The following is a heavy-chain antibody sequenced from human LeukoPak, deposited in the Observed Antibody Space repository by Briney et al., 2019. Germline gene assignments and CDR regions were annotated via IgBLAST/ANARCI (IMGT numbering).Heavy chain of an antibody. CDR2: IYYSGST. CDR3: ARELQNWFDP. V-gene: IGHV4-59*01. CDR1: GGSISSYY. J-gene: IGHJ5*02. Sequence: SETLSLTCTVSGGSISSYYWSWIRQPPGKGLEWIGYIYYSGSTNYNPSLKSRVTISVDTSKNQFSLKLNSVTAADTAVYYCARELQNWFDPWGQGTLVTVSS.